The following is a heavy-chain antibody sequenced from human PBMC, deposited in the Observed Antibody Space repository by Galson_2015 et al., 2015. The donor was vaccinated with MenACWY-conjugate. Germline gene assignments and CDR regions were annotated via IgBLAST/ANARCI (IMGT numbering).Heavy chain of an antibody. D-gene: IGHD6-19*01. CDR3: AKEAAQRASVALDY. V-gene: IGHV3-30*18. J-gene: IGHJ4*02. CDR2: ISYEGSIQ. Sequence: SLSLSCAASGFTFSSYGMQWVRQAPGKGLDWVAVISYEGSIQHYGDSVKGRFTISRDNSKNTLYLQMNSLRVEDTAVYYCAKEAAQRASVALDYWGQGTLITVSS. CDR1: GFTFSSYG.